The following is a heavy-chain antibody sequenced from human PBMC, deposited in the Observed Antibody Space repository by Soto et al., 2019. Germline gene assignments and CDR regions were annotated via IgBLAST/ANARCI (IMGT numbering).Heavy chain of an antibody. CDR3: AKEGDYSSGWYEGHLYYMDV. Sequence: GGSLRLSCAASGFTFGTYAMTWVRQAPGKGLDWVSTTTSSGGVTYYADSVKGRFTISRDSSKNTLYLQMSSLRAEDTAVYYCAKEGDYSSGWYEGHLYYMDVWGKGATVTVSS. V-gene: IGHV3-23*01. CDR2: TTSSGGVT. J-gene: IGHJ6*03. D-gene: IGHD6-19*01. CDR1: GFTFGTYA.